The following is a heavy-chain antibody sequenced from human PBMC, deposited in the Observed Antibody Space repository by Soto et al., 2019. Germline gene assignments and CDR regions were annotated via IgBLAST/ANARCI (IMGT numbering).Heavy chain of an antibody. V-gene: IGHV1-3*01. J-gene: IGHJ5*02. CDR3: ARGIATGQLDP. CDR1: GYTFTRYT. D-gene: IGHD2-15*01. CDR2: INPDNGNT. Sequence: ASVKVSCKASGYTFTRYTMNWVRQAPGQRLEWMGWINPDNGNTKSSQKFQDRVIITRDTSASTAYMDLSSMRSEDTAVYYCARGIATGQLDPWGQGTLVTVSS.